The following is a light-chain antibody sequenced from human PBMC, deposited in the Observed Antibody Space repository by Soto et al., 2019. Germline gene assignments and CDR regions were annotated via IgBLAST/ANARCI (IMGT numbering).Light chain of an antibody. CDR1: SSDVGRYSY. V-gene: IGLV2-11*01. CDR3: SSYAGIDTRHV. Sequence: QSALTQPRSVSGSPGQSVTISCTGTSSDVGRYSYVSWYQQHPGQAPKLLIYDVNQRPSGVPDRFSGSKSGNTATLTISGLQAEDEADYYCSSYAGIDTRHVFRGGTKVTDL. J-gene: IGLJ1*01. CDR2: DVN.